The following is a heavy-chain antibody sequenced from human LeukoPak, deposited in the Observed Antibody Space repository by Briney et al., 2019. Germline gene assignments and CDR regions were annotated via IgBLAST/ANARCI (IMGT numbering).Heavy chain of an antibody. D-gene: IGHD2-21*02. V-gene: IGHV3-7*01. CDR2: IKQDGSEK. J-gene: IGHJ5*02. CDR1: GFTFSSYE. CDR3: ARDHFAYCGGDSYKGP. Sequence: PGGSLRLSCAASGFTFSSYEMNWVRQAPGKGLEWVANIKQDGSEKYYVDSVKGRFTISRDNAKNSLYLQMNSLRAEDTAVYYCARDHFAYCGGDSYKGPWGQGTLVTVSS.